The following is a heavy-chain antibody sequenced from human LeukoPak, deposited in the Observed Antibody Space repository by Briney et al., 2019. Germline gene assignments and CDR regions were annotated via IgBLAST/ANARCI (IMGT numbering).Heavy chain of an antibody. CDR1: GYTFTSYG. CDR2: ISAYNGNT. J-gene: IGHJ5*02. V-gene: IGHV1-18*01. D-gene: IGHD2-2*01. CDR3: ARGSSGYCSSTSCYPGWFGP. Sequence: GASVKVSCKASGYTFTSYGISWVRQAPGQGLEWMGWISAYNGNTNYAQKLQGRVTMTTDTSTSTAYMELRSLRSDDTAVYYCARGSSGYCSSTSCYPGWFGPWGQGTLVTVSS.